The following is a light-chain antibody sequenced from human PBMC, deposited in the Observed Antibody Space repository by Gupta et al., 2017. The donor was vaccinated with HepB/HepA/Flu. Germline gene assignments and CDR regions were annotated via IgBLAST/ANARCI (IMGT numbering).Light chain of an antibody. V-gene: IGKV3-11*01. CDR2: DVS. Sequence: ESVLTQSPATLSLSPGERATLSCRASQSVSSYLAWYHQKPGQAPRLLISDVSNRATGVPARFSGSGSGTDFTLTISSLEPEDFAVYFCQQRGDWPPTWTFGQGTKVEVK. CDR3: QQRGDWPPTWT. CDR1: QSVSSY. J-gene: IGKJ1*01.